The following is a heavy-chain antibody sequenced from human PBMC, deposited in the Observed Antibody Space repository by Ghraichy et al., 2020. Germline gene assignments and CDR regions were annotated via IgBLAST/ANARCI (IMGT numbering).Heavy chain of an antibody. CDR2: IYYSGST. CDR3: FRGYCSGGSCYSPLDY. CDR1: GGSISSSSYY. D-gene: IGHD2-15*01. Sequence: SETLSLTCTVSGGSISSSSYYWGWIRQPPGKGLEWIGSIYYSGSTYYNPSLKSRVTISVDTSKNQFSLKLSSVTAADTAVYYCFRGYCSGGSCYSPLDYWGQGTLVTVSS. J-gene: IGHJ4*02. V-gene: IGHV4-39*01.